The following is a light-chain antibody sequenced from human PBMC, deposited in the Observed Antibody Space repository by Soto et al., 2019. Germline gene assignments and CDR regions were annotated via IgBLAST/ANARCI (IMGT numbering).Light chain of an antibody. Sequence: EIVLTQSPGTLSLSPGEIATLSCRASQSVSSSYLAWYQQKPGQAPRPLLSGASSRSTGIPDRFSGSGSGTDFTLTISRLETEVFAVYYCHQYGSSPLITFGQGTRMEIK. CDR1: QSVSSSY. J-gene: IGKJ5*01. CDR2: GAS. V-gene: IGKV3-20*01. CDR3: HQYGSSPLIT.